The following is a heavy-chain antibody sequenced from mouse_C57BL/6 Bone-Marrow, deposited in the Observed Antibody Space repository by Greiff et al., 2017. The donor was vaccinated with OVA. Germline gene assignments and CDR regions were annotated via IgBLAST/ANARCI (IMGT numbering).Heavy chain of an antibody. CDR1: GYSITSGYY. V-gene: IGHV3-6*01. Sequence: EVKLMESGPGLVKPSQSLSLTCSVTGYSITSGYYWNWIRQFPGNKLEWMGYISYDGSNNYNPSLKNRISITRDTSKNQFFLKLNSVTTEDTATYYCASLYGSSLYFDVWGTGTTVTVSS. CDR2: ISYDGSN. J-gene: IGHJ1*03. CDR3: ASLYGSSLYFDV. D-gene: IGHD1-1*01.